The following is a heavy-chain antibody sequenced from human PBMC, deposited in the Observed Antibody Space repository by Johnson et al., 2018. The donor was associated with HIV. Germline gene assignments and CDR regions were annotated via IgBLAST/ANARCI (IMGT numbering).Heavy chain of an antibody. CDR1: GFTFSSYG. CDR3: ARDDVEMATMGDAFDI. V-gene: IGHV3-30*02. D-gene: IGHD5-24*01. CDR2: IRYDGSNK. J-gene: IGHJ3*02. Sequence: QVQLVESGGGVVQPGGSLRLSCAASGFTFSSYGMHWVRQAPGKGLEWVAFIRYDGSNKYYADSVKGRFTISRDNSKNTLYLQMNSLRAEDTAVYYCARDDVEMATMGDAFDIWGQGTMVTVSS.